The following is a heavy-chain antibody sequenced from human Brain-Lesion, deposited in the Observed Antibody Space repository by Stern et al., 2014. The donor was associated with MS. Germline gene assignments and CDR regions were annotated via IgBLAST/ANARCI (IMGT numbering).Heavy chain of an antibody. V-gene: IGHV4-61*02. J-gene: IGHJ6*02. Sequence: VQLEESGPGLVKPSQTLSLSCTVSGGSISSGGYYWSWIRQPAGKGLEWIGRIFNSGSTRYNPSLKSRVPISIDTSKTQFSLRLNSMTAADTAVYYCARGRVVPGFQYYATDVWGQGTTVIVSS. CDR2: IFNSGST. D-gene: IGHD2-2*01. CDR1: GGSISSGGYY. CDR3: ARGRVVPGFQYYATDV.